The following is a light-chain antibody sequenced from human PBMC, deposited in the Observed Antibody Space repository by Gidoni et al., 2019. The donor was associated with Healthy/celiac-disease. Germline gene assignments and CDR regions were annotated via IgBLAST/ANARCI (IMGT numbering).Light chain of an antibody. V-gene: IGKV3-20*01. CDR2: GAS. J-gene: IGKJ2*01. CDR3: QQYGSSPYT. CDR1: QSVSSSY. Sequence: EFVLTQSPGTLSLSPGERATLSCRASQSVSSSYLAWYQQKPGQAPRLLIYGASSRATGIPDRFSGSGSGTDFILTISRLEPEDFAVYYCQQYGSSPYTFGQGTKLEIK.